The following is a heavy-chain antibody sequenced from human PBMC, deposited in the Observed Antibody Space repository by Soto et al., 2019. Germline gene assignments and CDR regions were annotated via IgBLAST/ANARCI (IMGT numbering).Heavy chain of an antibody. D-gene: IGHD3-10*01. Sequence: QVQLVQSGAEVKKPGSSVKVSCKASGGTFSSYAISWVRQAPGQGLEWMGGIIPIFGTANYAQKFQGRVTITADESTSTAYMELSSLRSEDTAVYYCAREYYYGSGSHDAFDFWGQGTMVTVSS. CDR1: GGTFSSYA. CDR3: AREYYYGSGSHDAFDF. V-gene: IGHV1-69*01. J-gene: IGHJ3*01. CDR2: IIPIFGTA.